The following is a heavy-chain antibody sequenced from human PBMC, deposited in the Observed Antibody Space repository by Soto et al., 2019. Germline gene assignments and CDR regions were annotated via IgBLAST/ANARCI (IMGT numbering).Heavy chain of an antibody. J-gene: IGHJ6*03. Sequence: GGSLILSCAASGFTFSTFWMHWVRQAPGKGLVWVSRMNPDGSSTSYADSVKGRFTISRDNAKNTLYLQMNSLRAEDTAVHYCAKDASSRKDIVLMVYAREDYYYYMDVWGKGTTVTVCS. CDR2: MNPDGSST. CDR3: AKDASSRKDIVLMVYAREDYYYYMDV. CDR1: GFTFSTFW. D-gene: IGHD2-8*01. V-gene: IGHV3-74*01.